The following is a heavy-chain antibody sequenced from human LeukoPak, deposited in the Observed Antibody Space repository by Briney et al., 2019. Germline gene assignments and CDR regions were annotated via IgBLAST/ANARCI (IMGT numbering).Heavy chain of an antibody. J-gene: IGHJ4*02. D-gene: IGHD6-13*01. CDR1: GFTFSSCG. CDR2: IRYHGSDK. Sequence: TGGSLRLSCAASGFTFSSCGMHWVRQAPGKGLEWVAFIRYHGSDKYYADSVKGRFTISRDNSKNTLDLQMNSLRADDTAVYYCAKSPSSWKFDDWGQGTLVTVSS. V-gene: IGHV3-30*02. CDR3: AKSPSSWKFDD.